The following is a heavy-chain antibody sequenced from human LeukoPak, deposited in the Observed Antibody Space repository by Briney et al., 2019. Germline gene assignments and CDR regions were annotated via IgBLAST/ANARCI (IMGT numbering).Heavy chain of an antibody. CDR2: IYKAGDP. V-gene: IGHV3-53*01. D-gene: IGHD3-10*01. CDR1: GFTFSTSY. Sequence: GGSLRLSCAASGFTFSTSYMTWVRQAPGKGLEWVSVIYKAGDPYNADSVKGRFTISRDNSKNTLYLQMNSLRAEDTAVYYCATGGGNYYNRYWGQGSLVTVSS. J-gene: IGHJ4*02. CDR3: ATGGGNYYNRY.